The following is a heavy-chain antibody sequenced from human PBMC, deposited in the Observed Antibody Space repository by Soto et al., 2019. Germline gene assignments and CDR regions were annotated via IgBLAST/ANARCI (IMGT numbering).Heavy chain of an antibody. V-gene: IGHV3-33*01. J-gene: IGHJ6*02. CDR1: GFTFSSYG. D-gene: IGHD5-12*01. CDR2: IWYDGSNK. Sequence: GGSLRLSCAASGFTFSSYGMHWVRQAPGKGLEWVAVIWYDGSNKYYADSVKGRFTISRDNSKNTLYLQMNSLRAEDTAVYHCARVGATYRAYYYYGMDVWGQGTTVTVSS. CDR3: ARVGATYRAYYYYGMDV.